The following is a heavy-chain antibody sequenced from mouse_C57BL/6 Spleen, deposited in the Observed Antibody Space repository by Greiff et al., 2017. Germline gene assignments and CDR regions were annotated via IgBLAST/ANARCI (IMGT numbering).Heavy chain of an antibody. CDR3: AIPAYYSNYEAMDY. Sequence: QVQLQQPGAELVKPGASVKVSCKASGYTFTSYWMHWVKQRPGQGLEWIGRIHPSDSDTNSNQKFKGKATLTVDKSSSTAYMQLSSLTSEDSAVYYCAIPAYYSNYEAMDYWGQGTSVTVSS. J-gene: IGHJ4*01. V-gene: IGHV1-74*01. CDR2: IHPSDSDT. CDR1: GYTFTSYW. D-gene: IGHD2-5*01.